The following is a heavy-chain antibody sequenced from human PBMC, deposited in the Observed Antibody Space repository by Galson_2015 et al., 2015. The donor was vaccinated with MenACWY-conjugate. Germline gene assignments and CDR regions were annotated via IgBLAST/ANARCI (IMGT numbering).Heavy chain of an antibody. J-gene: IGHJ4*02. CDR1: GFTLGNYW. V-gene: IGHV3-74*01. CDR2: INRDGSKK. Sequence: SLRLSCAASGFTLGNYWMHWVRQAPGKGLVWVSYINRDGSKKYYEDSVKGRFTISRDNGKNTLSLQMNSLRAEDTAVYYCARDPPEWHQPIDSWGQGTLVTVSS. CDR3: ARDPPEWHQPIDS. D-gene: IGHD2-2*01.